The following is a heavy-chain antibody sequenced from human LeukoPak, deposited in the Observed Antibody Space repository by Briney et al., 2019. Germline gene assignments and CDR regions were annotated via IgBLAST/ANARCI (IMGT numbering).Heavy chain of an antibody. J-gene: IGHJ5*02. CDR2: ISYDGGNK. D-gene: IGHD5-18*01. V-gene: IGHV3-30-3*01. Sequence: GGSLRLSCAASGFTFSSYAMHWVRQAPGKGLEWVAVISYDGGNKYYADSVKGRFTISRDNSKNTLYLQMNSLRAEDTAVYYCARGARLTAMVTHWFDPWGQGTLVTVSS. CDR3: ARGARLTAMVTHWFDP. CDR1: GFTFSSYA.